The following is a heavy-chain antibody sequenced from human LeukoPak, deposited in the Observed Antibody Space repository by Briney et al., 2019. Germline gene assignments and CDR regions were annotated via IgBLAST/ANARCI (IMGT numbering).Heavy chain of an antibody. J-gene: IGHJ2*01. Sequence: GGSLRLSCAASGFTFSSYSMNWVRQAPGKGLEWVSYISSSSSTIYYADSVKGRFTISRDNAKNSLYLQMNSLRAEDTAVYYCARWPRGYCSGGSCGFDLWGRGTLVTVSS. CDR1: GFTFSSYS. D-gene: IGHD2-15*01. CDR3: ARWPRGYCSGGSCGFDL. CDR2: ISSSSSTI. V-gene: IGHV3-48*01.